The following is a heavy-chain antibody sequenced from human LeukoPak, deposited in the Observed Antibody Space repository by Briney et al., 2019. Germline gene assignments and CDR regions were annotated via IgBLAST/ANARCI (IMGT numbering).Heavy chain of an antibody. Sequence: SGTLSLTCAVSGGSISSSNWWSGVRPPPGKGLEWIGEIYHSGSTNYNPSLKSRVTISVDKSKNQFSLKLSSVTAADTAVYYCARGGQSRYCSSTSCYDYWGQGTLVTVSS. CDR3: ARGGQSRYCSSTSCYDY. J-gene: IGHJ4*02. CDR1: GGSISSSNW. CDR2: IYHSGST. D-gene: IGHD2-2*01. V-gene: IGHV4-4*02.